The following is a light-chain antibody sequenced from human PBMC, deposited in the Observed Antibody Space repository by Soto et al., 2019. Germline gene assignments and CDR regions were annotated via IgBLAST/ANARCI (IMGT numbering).Light chain of an antibody. V-gene: IGKV3-11*01. CDR1: QSVSSY. CDR3: QQRSNWPPIT. J-gene: IGKJ5*01. Sequence: EIVLTQSPATLSLSPGETATLSCRASQSVSSYLAWYQLKPGQAPRLLIYDASNRATGIPARFSGSGSGTDFTLTISSLEPEDFAVYYCQQRSNWPPITFGQGTRLEIK. CDR2: DAS.